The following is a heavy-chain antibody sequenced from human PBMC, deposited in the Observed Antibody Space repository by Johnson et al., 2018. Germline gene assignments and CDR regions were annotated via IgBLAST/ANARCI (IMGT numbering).Heavy chain of an antibody. CDR1: GGSINNYY. V-gene: IGHV4-59*01. J-gene: IGHJ3*02. D-gene: IGHD3-3*01. CDR2: IYYSGST. CDR3: ARWTLRPVDAFDI. Sequence: QVQLQESGPGLVKPSETLSLTCTVSGGSINNYYWSWIRQPPGKGLEWIGYIYYSGSTNYNPSLKSRVTISVDTSKNQFSLKLSSVTAADTAVYYCARWTLRPVDAFDIWGQGTMVTVSS.